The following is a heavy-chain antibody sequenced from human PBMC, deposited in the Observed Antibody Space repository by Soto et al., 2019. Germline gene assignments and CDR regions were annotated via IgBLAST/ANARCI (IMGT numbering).Heavy chain of an antibody. J-gene: IGHJ5*02. CDR3: ARAKKNWFDP. CDR2: ITVGSIK. CDR1: GFTFSDYY. Sequence: SLRLSCTASGFTFSDYYMTWIRQAPGKGLEWVSYITVGSIKYYADSVKGRFTISRDNAKNSLYLQMNSLRAEDTAVYYCARAKKNWFDPWGQGTLVTVSS. V-gene: IGHV3-11*01.